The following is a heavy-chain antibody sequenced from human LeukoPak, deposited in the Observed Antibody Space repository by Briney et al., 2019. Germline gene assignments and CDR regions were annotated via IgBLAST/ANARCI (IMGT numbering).Heavy chain of an antibody. CDR3: ARGIVVVPAAMPKWFDP. Sequence: GASVKVSCKASGGTFSSYAISWVRQAPGQGLEWMGRIIPILGIANYAQKFQGRVTITADKSTSTAYKELSSLRSEDTAVYYCARGIVVVPAAMPKWFDPWGQGTLVTVSS. CDR2: IIPILGIA. J-gene: IGHJ5*02. CDR1: GGTFSSYA. D-gene: IGHD2-2*01. V-gene: IGHV1-69*04.